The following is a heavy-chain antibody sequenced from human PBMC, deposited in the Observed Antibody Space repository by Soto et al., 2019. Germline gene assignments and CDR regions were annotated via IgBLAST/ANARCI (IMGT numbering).Heavy chain of an antibody. CDR1: GGSVSSSSYY. D-gene: IGHD3-3*01. V-gene: IGHV4-39*01. CDR2: VYYSGST. Sequence: QLQLQESGPGLVKPSETLSLTCPVSGGSVSSSSYYWGWVRQPPGKGLEWIGRVYYSGSTYYNPSLESRVTISVDKSKNQFSLKLMSLSAADTAVYYCGRLEGLATISYYFDYWGQGALVTVSS. J-gene: IGHJ4*02. CDR3: GRLEGLATISYYFDY.